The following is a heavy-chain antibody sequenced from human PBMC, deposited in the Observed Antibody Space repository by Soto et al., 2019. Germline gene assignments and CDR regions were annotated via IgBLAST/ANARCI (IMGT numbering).Heavy chain of an antibody. CDR2: IYYSGST. D-gene: IGHD6-19*01. Sequence: SETLSLTCTVSGGPVSTGSYDWSWIRQPPGKGLEWIGYIYYSGSTNYNPSLKSRVTISVDTSKNQFSLKLSSVTAADTAVYYCARVTGSSGWFRSGGAPTFDPWGQGTLVTVSS. J-gene: IGHJ5*02. CDR3: ARVTGSSGWFRSGGAPTFDP. CDR1: GGPVSTGSYD. V-gene: IGHV4-61*01.